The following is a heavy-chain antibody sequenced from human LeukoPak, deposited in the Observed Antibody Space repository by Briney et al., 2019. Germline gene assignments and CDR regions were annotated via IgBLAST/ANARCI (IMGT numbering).Heavy chain of an antibody. CDR1: GSTFSSYS. V-gene: IGHV3-21*01. Sequence: GGSLRLSCAASGSTFSSYSMNWVRQAPGKGLEWVSSISSSSSYIYYADSVKGRFTISRDNAKNSLYLQMNSLRAEDTAVYYCARGPAVAVAGTSWFDPWGQGTLVTVSS. CDR2: ISSSSSYI. CDR3: ARGPAVAVAGTSWFDP. D-gene: IGHD6-19*01. J-gene: IGHJ5*02.